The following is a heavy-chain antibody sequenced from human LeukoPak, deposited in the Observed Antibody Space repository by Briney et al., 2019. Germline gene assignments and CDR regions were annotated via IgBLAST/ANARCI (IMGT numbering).Heavy chain of an antibody. D-gene: IGHD3-10*01. CDR2: INPSGGST. CDR1: GYTLTELS. V-gene: IGHV1-46*01. CDR3: AREGVTMVRGAPTNYFDY. Sequence: ASVKVSCKVSGYTLTELSMHWVRQAPGQGLEWMGIINPSGGSTSYAQKFQGRVTMTRDTSTSTVYMELSSLRSEDTAVYYCAREGVTMVRGAPTNYFDYWGQGTLVTVSS. J-gene: IGHJ4*02.